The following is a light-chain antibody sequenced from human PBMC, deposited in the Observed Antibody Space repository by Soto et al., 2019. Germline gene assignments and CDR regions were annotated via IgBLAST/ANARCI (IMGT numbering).Light chain of an antibody. CDR1: QGLGTN. CDR2: AAS. CDR3: LQYGNSPWT. V-gene: IGKV3-15*01. J-gene: IGKJ1*01. Sequence: EVVTTQSPATLSVSPGERATLSCRASQGLGTNLAWYQQKPGQAPRLLIYAASTRATGVPGRFSGSGSGTDFTLTISRLEPEDFAVYYCLQYGNSPWTFGQGTKVDIK.